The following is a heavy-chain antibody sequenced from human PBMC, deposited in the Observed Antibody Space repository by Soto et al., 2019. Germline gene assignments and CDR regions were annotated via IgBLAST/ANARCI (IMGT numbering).Heavy chain of an antibody. J-gene: IGHJ5*02. CDR1: GGAFSSET. CDR2: IIPITDTS. D-gene: IGHD1-20*01. CDR3: ATLVRAHIKLFPRLGCFDP. V-gene: IGHV1-69*13. Sequence: SLKVSGKASGGAFSSETITWVRQAPGQGLEWMGGIIPITDTSNYAQNFQGRVTITADESTSTVYIELSSLRSEDTAVYDCATLVRAHIKLFPRLGCFDPWGQGTMVTVSS.